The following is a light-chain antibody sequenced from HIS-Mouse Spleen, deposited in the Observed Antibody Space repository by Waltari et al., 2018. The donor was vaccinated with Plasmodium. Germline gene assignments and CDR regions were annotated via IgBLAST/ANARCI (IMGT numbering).Light chain of an antibody. V-gene: IGKV3-15*01. Sequence: ELVITPSPATLSVSPGEKTTPSCRASQSVSSNLAWYQQKPGQAPRLLIYGASTRATGIPARFSGSGSGTEFTLTISSLQSEDFAVYYCQQYNNWSFTFGPGTKVDIK. CDR3: QQYNNWSFT. CDR1: QSVSSN. CDR2: GAS. J-gene: IGKJ3*01.